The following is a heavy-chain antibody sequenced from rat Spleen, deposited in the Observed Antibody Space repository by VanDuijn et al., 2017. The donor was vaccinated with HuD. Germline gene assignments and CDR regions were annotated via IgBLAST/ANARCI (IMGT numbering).Heavy chain of an antibody. CDR1: GFSLTSYD. J-gene: IGHJ2*01. Sequence: QVQLKESGPGLVQPSQTLSLTCTVSGFSLTSYDVHWVRQPPGKGLEWMGGIWGDGSTSYISTLKSRLSISRDTSKSQVFLKMNSLQTEDTAIYFCTGGGLRRVGGLFDYWGQGVTVTVSS. V-gene: IGHV2-1*01. D-gene: IGHD1-11*01. CDR3: TGGGLRRVGGLFDY. CDR2: IWGDGST.